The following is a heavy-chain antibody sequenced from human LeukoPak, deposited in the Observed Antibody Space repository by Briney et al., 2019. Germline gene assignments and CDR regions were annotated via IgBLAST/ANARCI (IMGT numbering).Heavy chain of an antibody. D-gene: IGHD3-16*01. CDR3: VNLPHQLGDFDY. J-gene: IGHJ4*02. Sequence: GGSLRLSCAASGFTFSTNAMHWVRQAPGKGLEYVSAISSNGGSTYYADFVKGRFTISRDNSKNTLYLQMSSLRAEDTAVYYCVNLPHQLGDFDYWGQGTLVTVSS. V-gene: IGHV3-64D*06. CDR2: ISSNGGST. CDR1: GFTFSTNA.